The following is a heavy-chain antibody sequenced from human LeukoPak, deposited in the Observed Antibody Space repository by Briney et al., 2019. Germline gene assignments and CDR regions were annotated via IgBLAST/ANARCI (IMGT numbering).Heavy chain of an antibody. CDR2: ISYDGSNK. CDR1: GFTFSSYA. J-gene: IGHJ3*02. V-gene: IGHV3-30*04. D-gene: IGHD3-22*01. CDR3: ARSITMIVVVASAFDI. Sequence: GGSLRLSCAASGFTFSSYAMHWVRQAPGKGLEWVAVISYDGSNKYYADSVKGRFTISRDNSKNTLYLQMNSLRAEDTAVYYCARSITMIVVVASAFDIWGQGTMVTVSS.